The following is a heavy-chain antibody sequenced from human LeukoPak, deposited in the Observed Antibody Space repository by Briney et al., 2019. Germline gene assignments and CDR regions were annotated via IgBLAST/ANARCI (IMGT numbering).Heavy chain of an antibody. CDR2: INPNSGGT. V-gene: IGHV1-2*02. CDR1: GYTFTGYY. D-gene: IGHD1-1*01. J-gene: IGHJ4*02. Sequence: ASVTVSCKASGYTFTGYYMHWVRQAPGQGLEWMGWINPNSGGTNYAQKFQGRVTMTRDTSISTAYMELSRLSSDDTAVYYCARGGNWNDEPIDYWGQGTLVTVSS. CDR3: ARGGNWNDEPIDY.